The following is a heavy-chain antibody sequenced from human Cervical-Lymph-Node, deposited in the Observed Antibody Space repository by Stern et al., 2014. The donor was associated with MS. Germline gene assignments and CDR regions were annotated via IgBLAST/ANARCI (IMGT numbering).Heavy chain of an antibody. Sequence: VQLVESGGGLVQPGRSLRLSCEASGFSFEDHGMHWVRQAPGKGLEWVSGITWNSGTIAYADSVKGRFTISRDDAKNSLYLHMNGLRAEDTALYYCAKDMMDYFGSGTFGSFDHWGQGTLVTVSP. CDR2: ITWNSGTI. V-gene: IGHV3-9*01. J-gene: IGHJ4*02. D-gene: IGHD3-10*01. CDR3: AKDMMDYFGSGTFGSFDH. CDR1: GFSFEDHG.